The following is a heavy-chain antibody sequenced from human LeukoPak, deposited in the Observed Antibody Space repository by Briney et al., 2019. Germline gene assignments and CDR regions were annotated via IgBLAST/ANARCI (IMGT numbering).Heavy chain of an antibody. D-gene: IGHD3-10*01. V-gene: IGHV4-34*01. CDR3: ARGSGSSLHVAFDI. CDR1: GGSFSGYY. Sequence: PSETLSLTCAVYGGSFSGYYWSWIRQPPGKGLEWIGEINHSGSTNYNPSLKGRVTISVDTSKNQFSLKLSSVTAADTAVYYCARGSGSSLHVAFDIWGQGTMVTVSS. J-gene: IGHJ3*02. CDR2: INHSGST.